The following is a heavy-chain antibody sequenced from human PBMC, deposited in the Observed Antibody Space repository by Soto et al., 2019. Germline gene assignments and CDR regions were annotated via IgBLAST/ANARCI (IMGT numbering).Heavy chain of an antibody. CDR3: AADTVALYYYYYGMDV. CDR1: GGSISSRSYY. J-gene: IGHJ6*02. Sequence: QLQLQESGPGLVKPSETLSLTCTVSGGSISSRSYYWGWIRQPPGKGLEWIGSMYYSGSTYYNPSLKSRVPHSXDTTQXXFSLKLSSVTAAAAAVYYCAADTVALYYYYYGMDVWGQGTTVTVSS. V-gene: IGHV4-39*01. D-gene: IGHD4-17*01. CDR2: MYYSGST.